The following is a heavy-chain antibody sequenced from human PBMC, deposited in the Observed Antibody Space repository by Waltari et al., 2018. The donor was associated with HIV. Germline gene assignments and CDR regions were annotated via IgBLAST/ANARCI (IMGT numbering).Heavy chain of an antibody. CDR2: IHPGDSDT. Sequence: EVQLVQSGAEVKKPGESLKISCKASGYSFTSYWLGLVRQMPGKGLEWMGIIHPGDSDTKYSPAFQGQVTISADKSISTAYLQWSSLKASDTAMYYCATSRSTYYDTGGYFDYWGQGTLVTVSS. CDR3: ATSRSTYYDTGGYFDY. CDR1: GYSFTSYW. V-gene: IGHV5-51*03. D-gene: IGHD3-22*01. J-gene: IGHJ4*02.